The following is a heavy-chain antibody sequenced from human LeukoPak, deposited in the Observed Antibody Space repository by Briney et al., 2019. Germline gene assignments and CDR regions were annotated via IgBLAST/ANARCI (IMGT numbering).Heavy chain of an antibody. CDR2: ISSSSSTI. Sequence: GGSLRLSCAASGFTFSSYSMNWVRQAPGKGLEWVSYISSSSSTIYYADSVKGRFTISRDNAKNSLYLQMNSLRAEDTAVYYCAGEYNWNDEDYWGQGTLVTVPS. CDR1: GFTFSSYS. CDR3: AGEYNWNDEDY. D-gene: IGHD1-20*01. J-gene: IGHJ4*02. V-gene: IGHV3-48*04.